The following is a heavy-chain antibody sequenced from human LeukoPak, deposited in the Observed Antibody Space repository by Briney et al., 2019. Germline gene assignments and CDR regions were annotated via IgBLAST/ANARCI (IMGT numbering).Heavy chain of an antibody. Sequence: PGGSLRLSCAASGFTFSSYWMSWVRQAPGKGLEWVADINLDGSEKYYVDSVKGRFTISRDNAKNSLNLHMNSLRAEDTAVYYCAREGTRGLFDPWGQGTLVTVSS. CDR3: AREGTRGLFDP. V-gene: IGHV3-7*01. D-gene: IGHD1/OR15-1a*01. CDR2: INLDGSEK. CDR1: GFTFSSYW. J-gene: IGHJ5*02.